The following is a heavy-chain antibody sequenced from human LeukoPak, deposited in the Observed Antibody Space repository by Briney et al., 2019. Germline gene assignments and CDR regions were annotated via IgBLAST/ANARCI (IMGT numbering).Heavy chain of an antibody. D-gene: IGHD4-23*01. CDR1: GFIFSNYG. Sequence: GGSLRLSCATSGFIFSNYGIHWVRQAPGKGLEWVAVIWYDGIDKYYADSVKGRFTISRDNAKNSLYLQMNSLRAEDTAVYYCARDPYGGNSSWGQGTLVTVSS. V-gene: IGHV3-33*01. CDR3: ARDPYGGNSS. CDR2: IWYDGIDK. J-gene: IGHJ4*02.